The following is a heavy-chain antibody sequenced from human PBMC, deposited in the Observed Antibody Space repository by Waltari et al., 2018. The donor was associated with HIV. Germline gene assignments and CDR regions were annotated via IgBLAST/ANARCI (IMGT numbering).Heavy chain of an antibody. CDR1: GGSVSSGTYY. D-gene: IGHD2-8*01. Sequence: QLLESGPGLVKSSETLSVTCTVSGGSVSSGTYYWGWIRQPPGKGLEWIGSIYYSGDNYYNPSFKSRVTMSVDTSKNQFSLRLESVTAADTALYFCARLDMVKTFIDYRGQGTLVTVSS. V-gene: IGHV4-39*01. CDR2: IYYSGDN. J-gene: IGHJ4*02. CDR3: ARLDMVKTFIDY.